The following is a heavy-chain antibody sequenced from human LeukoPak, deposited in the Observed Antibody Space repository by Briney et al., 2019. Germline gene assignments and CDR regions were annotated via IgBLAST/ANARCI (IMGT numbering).Heavy chain of an antibody. V-gene: IGHV1-46*01. CDR3: ARRPPRTGLRGGKNLPLDY. D-gene: IGHD5-12*01. CDR2: INPSGGST. J-gene: IGHJ4*02. CDR1: GYTFTSYY. Sequence: ASVKVSCKASGYTFTSYYMRWVRQAPGQGLEWMGIINPSGGSTSYAQKFQGRVTMTRDTSTSTVYMELSSLRSEDTAVYYCARRPPRTGLRGGKNLPLDYWGQGTLVTVSS.